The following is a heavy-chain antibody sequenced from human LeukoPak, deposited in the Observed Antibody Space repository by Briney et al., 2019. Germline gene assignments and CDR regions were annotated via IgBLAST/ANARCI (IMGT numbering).Heavy chain of an antibody. Sequence: PSETLSLTCTVSGGSISSSSYYWGWIRQPPGKGLEWIGSIYYSGSTYYNPSLKSRVTISVDRSKNQFSLKLSSVTAADTAVYYCARGRVEYSSLHWYFDLWGRGTLVTVSS. CDR3: ARGRVEYSSLHWYFDL. CDR1: GGSISSSSYY. J-gene: IGHJ2*01. CDR2: IYYSGST. V-gene: IGHV4-39*07. D-gene: IGHD6-6*01.